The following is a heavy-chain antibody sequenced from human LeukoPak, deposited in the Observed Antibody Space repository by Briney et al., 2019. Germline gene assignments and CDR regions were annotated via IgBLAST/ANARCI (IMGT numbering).Heavy chain of an antibody. D-gene: IGHD2-2*01. CDR1: GGSISSGGYS. CDR2: IYHSGST. CDR3: ARQEVGYCSSTSCYSGCFDY. J-gene: IGHJ4*02. Sequence: PSETLSLTCAVSGGSISSGGYSWSWIRQPPGKGLEWIGYIYHSGSTYYNPSLKSRVTISVDRSKNQFSLKLSSVTAADTAVYYCARQEVGYCSSTSCYSGCFDYWGQGTLVTVSS. V-gene: IGHV4-30-2*01.